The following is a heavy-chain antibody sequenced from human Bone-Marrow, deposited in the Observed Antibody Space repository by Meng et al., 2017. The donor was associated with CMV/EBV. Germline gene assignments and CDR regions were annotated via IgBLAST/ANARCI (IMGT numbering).Heavy chain of an antibody. CDR3: ARDSLRYNWNYDAFDI. J-gene: IGHJ3*02. CDR1: GFTFSSYS. D-gene: IGHD1-7*01. CDR2: ISSSSSYI. V-gene: IGHV3-21*01. Sequence: GGSLRLSCAASGFTFSSYSMNWVRQAPGKGLEWVSSISSSSSYIYYADSVKGRFTISRDNAKNSLYLQMNSLRAEDTAVYYCARDSLRYNWNYDAFDIWGQGTMVTVS.